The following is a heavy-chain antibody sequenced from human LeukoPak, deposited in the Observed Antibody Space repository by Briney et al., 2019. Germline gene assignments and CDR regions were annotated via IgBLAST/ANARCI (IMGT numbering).Heavy chain of an antibody. V-gene: IGHV1-2*06. CDR3: ARGTYYYDSGGYYFYFDY. D-gene: IGHD3-22*01. J-gene: IGHJ4*02. CDR1: GYTFTGYY. Sequence: ASVKVSCKASGYTFTGYYMHWVRQAPGQGLEWMGRINPNSGGTNYAQKFQGRVTMTRDTSISTAYMELSRLRSDDTAVYYCARGTYYYDSGGYYFYFDYWGQGTLVTVSS. CDR2: INPNSGGT.